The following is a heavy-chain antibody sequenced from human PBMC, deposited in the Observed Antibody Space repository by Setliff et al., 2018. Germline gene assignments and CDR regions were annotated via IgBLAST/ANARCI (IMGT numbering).Heavy chain of an antibody. D-gene: IGHD5-18*01. Sequence: SETLSLTCTVSGGSVSPYFWSWIRQPPGRGLQWIGYIYHNGNTNFNPSLKSRVNMSIDTSKNQFALNLKSVTAADTAVYYCARDRTAYSYGLDVWGQGTTVTVSS. CDR2: IYHNGNT. CDR1: GGSVSPYF. J-gene: IGHJ6*02. V-gene: IGHV4-59*02. CDR3: ARDRTAYSYGLDV.